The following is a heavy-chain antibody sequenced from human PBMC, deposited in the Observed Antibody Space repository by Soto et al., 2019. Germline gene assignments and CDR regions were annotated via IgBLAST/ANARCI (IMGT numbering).Heavy chain of an antibody. D-gene: IGHD3-3*01. CDR3: ARGRIDYDFWSGYYMVFYL. J-gene: IGHJ3*01. V-gene: IGHV1-18*01. CDR2: ISAYNGNT. Sequence: GASVKVSCKASGYTFTSYGISWVRQAPGQGLEWMGWISAYNGNTNYAQKLQGRVTMTTDTSTSTAYMELRSLRSDDTAVYYCARGRIDYDFWSGYYMVFYLGGQGTMVTVSS. CDR1: GYTFTSYG.